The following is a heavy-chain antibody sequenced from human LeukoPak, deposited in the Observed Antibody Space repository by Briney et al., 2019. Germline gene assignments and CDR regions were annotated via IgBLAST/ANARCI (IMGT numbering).Heavy chain of an antibody. J-gene: IGHJ4*02. V-gene: IGHV1-69*04. CDR3: ARDYGWELLPYYFDY. D-gene: IGHD1-26*01. Sequence: GASVKVSCKASGGTFSSYAISWVRQAPGQGLEWMGRIIPILGIANYAQKFQGRVTITADKSTSTAYMELRSLRSDDTAVYYCARDYGWELLPYYFDYWGQGTLVTVSS. CDR2: IIPILGIA. CDR1: GGTFSSYA.